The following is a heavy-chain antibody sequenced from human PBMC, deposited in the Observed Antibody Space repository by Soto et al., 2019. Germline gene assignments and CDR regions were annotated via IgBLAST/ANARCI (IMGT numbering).Heavy chain of an antibody. CDR3: ARYSNWYYFDY. D-gene: IGHD4-4*01. V-gene: IGHV4-31*03. CDR1: GGSISSGGYY. J-gene: IGHJ4*02. Sequence: SETLSLTCTVSGGSISSGGYYWSWMRQHPGKGLEWIGYIYYSGSTYYNPSLKSRVTISVDTSKNQFSLKLSSLTAADTAVYYCARYSNWYYFDYWGQGTLVTVSS. CDR2: IYYSGST.